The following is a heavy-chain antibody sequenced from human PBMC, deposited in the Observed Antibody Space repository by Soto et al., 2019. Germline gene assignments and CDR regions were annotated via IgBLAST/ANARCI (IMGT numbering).Heavy chain of an antibody. CDR2: VSYDGRNR. J-gene: IGHJ6*02. CDR3: ASEYLYHGPDV. Sequence: QVQLVESGGGVVQPGRSLRLSCVGSGFSFGRYGIHWVRQAPGKGLEWVAWVSYDGRNRNYADSLKARLTISRDNSKDTAFLQMNRLGPDATSVYYCASEYLYHGPDVWGQGTSVTVSS. CDR1: GFSFGRYG. V-gene: IGHV3-30*03.